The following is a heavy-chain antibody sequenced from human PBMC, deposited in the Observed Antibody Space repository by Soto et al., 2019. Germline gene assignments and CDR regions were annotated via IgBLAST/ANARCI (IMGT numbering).Heavy chain of an antibody. V-gene: IGHV3-33*08. D-gene: IGHD2-21*02. Sequence: PGGSLRLSCAASGFTFSSYGMHWVHQAPGKGLEWVAVIWYDGSNKYYADSVKGRFTISRDNSKNTLYLQMNSLRAEDTAVYYCARDRFIVVVTGPLHPDVWGQGTTVTVSS. CDR3: ARDRFIVVVTGPLHPDV. CDR2: IWYDGSNK. CDR1: GFTFSSYG. J-gene: IGHJ6*02.